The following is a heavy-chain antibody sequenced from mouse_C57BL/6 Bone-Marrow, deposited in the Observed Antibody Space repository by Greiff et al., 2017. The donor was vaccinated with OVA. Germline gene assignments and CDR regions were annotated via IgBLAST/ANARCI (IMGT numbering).Heavy chain of an antibody. V-gene: IGHV5-6*01. Sequence: EVQRVESGGDLVKPGGSLKLSCAASGFTFSSYGMSWVRQTPDKRLEWVATISSGGSYTYYPDSVKGRFTISRDNAKNTLYLQMSSLKSEDTAMYYCARRYYGPWFAYWGQGTLVTVSA. D-gene: IGHD1-1*01. CDR2: ISSGGSYT. J-gene: IGHJ3*01. CDR3: ARRYYGPWFAY. CDR1: GFTFSSYG.